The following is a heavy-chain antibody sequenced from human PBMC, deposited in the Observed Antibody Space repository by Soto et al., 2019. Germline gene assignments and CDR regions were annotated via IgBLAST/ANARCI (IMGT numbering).Heavy chain of an antibody. Sequence: SETLSLTCVVSGGTIMSPDWWTFVRQPPGKGLEWIGEIFQSGSTNYTPSLESRVTISVDKSKNQFSLTLTSVTAADTAVYFCARGRGRYSSGWSWFDPWGQGILVTVSS. CDR3: ARGRGRYSSGWSWFDP. D-gene: IGHD6-19*01. V-gene: IGHV4-4*02. CDR2: IFQSGST. J-gene: IGHJ5*02. CDR1: GGTIMSPDW.